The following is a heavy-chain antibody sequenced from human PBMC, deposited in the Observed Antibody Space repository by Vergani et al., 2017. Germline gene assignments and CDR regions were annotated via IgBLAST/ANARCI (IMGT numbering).Heavy chain of an antibody. CDR1: GFTFSSYS. Sequence: EVQLVESGGGLVKPGGSLRLSCAASGFTFSSYSMNWVRQAPGKGLEWVSSISSSSSYIYYADSVKGRFTISRDNAKNSLYLQMNSLRAEDTAVYYCARVSAAQGGRTEDYWGQGTLVTVSS. J-gene: IGHJ4*02. V-gene: IGHV3-21*01. D-gene: IGHD1-14*01. CDR2: ISSSSSYI. CDR3: ARVSAAQGGRTEDY.